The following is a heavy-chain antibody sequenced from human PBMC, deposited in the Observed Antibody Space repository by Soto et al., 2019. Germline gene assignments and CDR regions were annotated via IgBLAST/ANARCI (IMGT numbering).Heavy chain of an antibody. CDR3: ARKRKYYYDSSGYSYYFDY. J-gene: IGHJ4*02. Sequence: GGSLRLSCAASGFTVSSNYMSWVRQAPGKGLEWVSVIYSGGSTYYADSVKGRFTISRDNSKNTLYLQMNSLRAEDTAVYYCARKRKYYYDSSGYSYYFDYWGQGTLVTVYS. D-gene: IGHD3-22*01. CDR1: GFTVSSNY. V-gene: IGHV3-53*01. CDR2: IYSGGST.